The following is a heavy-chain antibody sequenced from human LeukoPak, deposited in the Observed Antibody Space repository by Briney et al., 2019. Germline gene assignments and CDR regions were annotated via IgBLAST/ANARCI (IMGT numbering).Heavy chain of an antibody. CDR3: KSGGAAPGSFDY. D-gene: IGHD1-1*01. J-gene: IGHJ4*02. CDR1: GFIFRSYW. V-gene: IGHV3-7*01. Sequence: GGSLRLSCAASGFIFRSYWMSWMRQAPGKGLEWVANIKYDGYEEYYVDSVKGRFTISRDNAKKSLYLQLNSLRVEDTAVYYCKSGGAAPGSFDYWGQGTLVTVSP. CDR2: IKYDGYEE.